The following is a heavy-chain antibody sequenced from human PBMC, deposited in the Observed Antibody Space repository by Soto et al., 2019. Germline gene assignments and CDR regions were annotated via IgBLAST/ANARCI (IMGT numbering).Heavy chain of an antibody. CDR3: ARPHNTMVRRLMSV. CDR1: GGSISSSSYY. Sequence: SETLSLTCTVSGGSISSSSYYWGWIRQPPGKGLEWIGSIFHSGNTYYNPSLKSRVTMSVDTSKNQFSLKLSSVTAADTAVYYCARPHNTMVRRLMSVWGKGTTVTVSS. D-gene: IGHD3-10*01. J-gene: IGHJ6*04. CDR2: IFHSGNT. V-gene: IGHV4-39*01.